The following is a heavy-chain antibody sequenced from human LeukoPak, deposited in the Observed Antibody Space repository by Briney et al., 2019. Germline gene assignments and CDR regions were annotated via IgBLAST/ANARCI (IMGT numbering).Heavy chain of an antibody. CDR3: ARLGSGWSFDY. CDR2: IDPSDSYT. Sequence: GESLMISWNGSGSIFTSYRINWVRQLPGKGLEWMGTIDPSDSYTNYSPSLQGHVTMSTDKSISTAYLQWGSLKASDTAIYYCARLGSGWSFDYWGQGALVTVSS. V-gene: IGHV5-10-1*01. J-gene: IGHJ4*02. CDR1: GSIFTSYR. D-gene: IGHD6-19*01.